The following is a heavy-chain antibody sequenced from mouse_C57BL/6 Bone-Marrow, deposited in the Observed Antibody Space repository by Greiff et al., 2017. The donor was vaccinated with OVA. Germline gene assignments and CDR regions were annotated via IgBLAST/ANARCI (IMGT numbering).Heavy chain of an antibody. D-gene: IGHD2-5*01. V-gene: IGHV1-81*01. J-gene: IGHJ3*01. CDR2: IYPRSGNT. CDR3: ARQSNYEGFAY. CDR1: GYTFTSYG. Sequence: VQRVESGAELMKPGASVKLSCKASGYTFTSYGISWVKQRTGQGLEWIGEIYPRSGNTYYNEKFKGKATLTADKSSSTAYMELRSLTSEDSAVYFCARQSNYEGFAYWGQGTLVTVSA.